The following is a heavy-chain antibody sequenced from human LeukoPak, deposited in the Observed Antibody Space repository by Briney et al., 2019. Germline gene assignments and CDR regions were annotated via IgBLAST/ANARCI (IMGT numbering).Heavy chain of an antibody. CDR1: GGSFSGYY. CDR3: ATRSTAMAPFDY. Sequence: SETLSLTCAVYGGSFSGYYWSWIRQPPGKGLEWIGEINYSGSTNYNPSLKSRVTISVDTSKNQFSLKLSSVTAADTAVYYCATRSTAMAPFDYWGQGTLVTVSS. V-gene: IGHV4-34*01. D-gene: IGHD5-18*01. CDR2: INYSGST. J-gene: IGHJ4*02.